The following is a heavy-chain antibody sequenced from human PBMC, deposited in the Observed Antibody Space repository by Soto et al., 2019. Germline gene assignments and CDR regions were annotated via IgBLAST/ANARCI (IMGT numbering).Heavy chain of an antibody. J-gene: IGHJ4*02. V-gene: IGHV4-4*07. Sequence: SETLSLTCTVSGGSIRNYYWSWIRQPTGKGLEWIGRFSTSGTTDYNPSLKSRVTISIDTSKNQFSLKVSSVTAADTAVYYCARGRPHLDYWGQGTLVTVSS. CDR3: ARGRPHLDY. CDR1: GGSIRNYY. CDR2: FSTSGTT.